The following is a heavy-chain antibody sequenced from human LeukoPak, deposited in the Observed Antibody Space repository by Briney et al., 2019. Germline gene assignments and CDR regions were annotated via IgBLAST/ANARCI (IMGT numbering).Heavy chain of an antibody. CDR3: ARGRNFLIGYYDY. CDR2: ISSNGGST. CDR1: GFTFSNYA. Sequence: PGRSLRLSCAASGFTFSNYAMHWVRQAPGKGLEYVSAISSNGGSTYYANSVKGRFTISRDNSKNTLYLQMGSLRAEDMAVYYCARGRNFLIGYYDYWGQGTLVTVSS. V-gene: IGHV3-64*01. D-gene: IGHD3-3*01. J-gene: IGHJ4*02.